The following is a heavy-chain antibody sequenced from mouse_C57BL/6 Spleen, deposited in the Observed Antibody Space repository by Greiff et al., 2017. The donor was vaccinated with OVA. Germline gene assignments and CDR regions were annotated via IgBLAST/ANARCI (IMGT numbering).Heavy chain of an antibody. D-gene: IGHD1-1*01. CDR1: GYTFTSYW. CDR3: ARYGSTDFDY. CDR2: IDPSDSYT. Sequence: QVQLQQPGAELVMPGASVKLSCKASGYTFTSYWMHWVKQRPGQGLEWIGEIDPSDSYTNYNQKFKGKSTLTADKSSSTAYMQLSSLTSEDSAVYYCARYGSTDFDYWGQGTTLTVSS. V-gene: IGHV1-69*01. J-gene: IGHJ2*01.